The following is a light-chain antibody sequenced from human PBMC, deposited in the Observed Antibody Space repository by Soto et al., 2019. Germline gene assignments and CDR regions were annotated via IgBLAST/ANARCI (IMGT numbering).Light chain of an antibody. V-gene: IGLV1-51*01. J-gene: IGLJ2*01. Sequence: QSVLTQAPSVSAAPGQKVTISCSGSTSNIGNNYVSWYQQLPGTAPKLVIYDNSKRPSGIPDRFSGSKSGTSATLGITGLQTGDEADYYCGTWDSKLNAGVFGGGTKLTVL. CDR1: TSNIGNNY. CDR2: DNS. CDR3: GTWDSKLNAGV.